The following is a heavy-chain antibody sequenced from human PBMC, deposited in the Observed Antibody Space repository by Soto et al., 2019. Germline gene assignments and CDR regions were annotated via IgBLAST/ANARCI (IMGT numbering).Heavy chain of an antibody. V-gene: IGHV1-18*01. Sequence: QVKLVQSGTEVKNPGASVTVSCKASGYSFGTSGISWVRQAPGQGLEWMGWISAYNGNTNNDQKLPDRATRTTDTSTNTAYLELRSLRSDDTAVYYCARAGQYYDSSGYANWGQGTLVTVSS. CDR2: ISAYNGNT. J-gene: IGHJ4*02. CDR3: ARAGQYYDSSGYAN. CDR1: GYSFGTSG. D-gene: IGHD3-22*01.